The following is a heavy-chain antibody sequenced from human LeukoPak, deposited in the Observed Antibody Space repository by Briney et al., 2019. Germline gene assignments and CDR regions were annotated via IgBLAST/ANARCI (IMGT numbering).Heavy chain of an antibody. CDR2: IYSDGTA. J-gene: IGHJ4*02. CDR3: ARAKVGAAGFFDY. D-gene: IGHD6-13*01. CDR1: GFTVSSNY. V-gene: IGHV3-53*01. Sequence: GGSVSLYCSASGFTVSSNYMSWVRPAPGRGLEWVSIIYSDGTAYYADSVKGRSTIFRDNSKNTLYLQMSSLRAEDTAVYYCARAKVGAAGFFDYWGQGTLVTVSS.